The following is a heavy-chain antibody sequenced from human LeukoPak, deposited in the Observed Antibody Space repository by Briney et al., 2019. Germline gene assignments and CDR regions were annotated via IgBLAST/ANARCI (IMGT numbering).Heavy chain of an antibody. CDR3: ARGQEEWELLQRAVHYDY. CDR1: GGSFSDYY. D-gene: IGHD1-26*01. Sequence: PSETLSLTCAVYGGSFSDYYWSRIRQPPGKGLEWIGEINHSGSANYNPSLKSRVTISVDTSKNQFSLKVSSVTAADTAVYYCARGQEEWELLQRAVHYDYWGQGTLVTVSS. J-gene: IGHJ4*02. V-gene: IGHV4-34*01. CDR2: INHSGSA.